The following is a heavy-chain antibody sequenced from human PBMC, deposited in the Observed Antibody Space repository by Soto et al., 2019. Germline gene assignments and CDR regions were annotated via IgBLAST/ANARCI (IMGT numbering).Heavy chain of an antibody. CDR3: ARVGGINWFDP. Sequence: QVQLQESGPGLVKPSQTLSLTCTVSGGSISSGGYYWSWIRQHPGKGLEWIGYIYYSGSTYYNPSLKSRVTLSGDTSTNQFALKLSSVPAADTAVSYCARVGGINWFDPWGQGTLVTVSS. CDR2: IYYSGST. J-gene: IGHJ5*02. D-gene: IGHD3-16*01. V-gene: IGHV4-31*03. CDR1: GGSISSGGYY.